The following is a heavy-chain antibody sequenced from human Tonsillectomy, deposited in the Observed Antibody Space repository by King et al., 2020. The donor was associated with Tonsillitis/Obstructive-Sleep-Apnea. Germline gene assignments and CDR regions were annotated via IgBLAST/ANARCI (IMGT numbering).Heavy chain of an antibody. CDR1: GYSFTSYA. CDR2: INTNTGNP. J-gene: IGHJ6*03. Sequence: QVQLVQSGSELKKPGASVKVSCKASGYSFTSYATSWVRQAPGQGLEWMGWINTNTGNPTYAQGFTGRFVFSLDTSVSTAYLQISSLKAEDTAVYYCAGWKGGGPSYYYMDVWGKGTTVTVSS. V-gene: IGHV7-4-1*02. CDR3: AGWKGGGPSYYYMDV. D-gene: IGHD1-1*01.